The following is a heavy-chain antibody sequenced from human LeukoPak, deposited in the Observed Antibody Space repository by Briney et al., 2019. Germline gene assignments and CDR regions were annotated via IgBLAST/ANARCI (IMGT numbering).Heavy chain of an antibody. CDR2: IYYSGST. Sequence: SETLSLTCTVSSGSISGHYWSWIRQPPGEGLAWIGNIYYSGSTNYNPSLKSRVTISVDTSKNQFSLKLSSVTAADTAVYYCAKGTGGTFYYFDYWGQGTLVTVSS. V-gene: IGHV4-59*08. J-gene: IGHJ4*02. CDR1: SGSISGHY. D-gene: IGHD2-8*02. CDR3: AKGTGGTFYYFDY.